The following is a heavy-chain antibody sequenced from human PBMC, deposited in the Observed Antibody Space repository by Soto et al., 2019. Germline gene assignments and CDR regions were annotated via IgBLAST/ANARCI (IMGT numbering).Heavy chain of an antibody. V-gene: IGHV3-23*01. D-gene: IGHD1-1*01. CDR1: GFAFSSYA. Sequence: GGSLRLSCAASGFAFSSYAMSWVRQAPGKGLEWVSAISGSDGSTYYADSVKGRFAISRDNSKNTLYLQMNSLRAEDTAVYYCAKDFPKSRYRPGSSHYCDTGPLGIVSS. J-gene: IGHJ4*02. CDR2: ISGSDGST. CDR3: AKDFPKSRYRPGSSHY.